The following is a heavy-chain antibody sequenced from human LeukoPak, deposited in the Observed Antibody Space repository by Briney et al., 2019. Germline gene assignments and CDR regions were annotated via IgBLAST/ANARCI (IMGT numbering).Heavy chain of an antibody. CDR1: GGSFSSSSYS. D-gene: IGHD1-14*01. Sequence: SETLSLTCTVSGGSFSSSSYSWGWLGQPPGKGREWIGSIYYSGSTYYNPSLKRRVTISVDTYKNQLSLKLSSVTAAATLDYCCARPTVTPDDAFDIWGQGTLVTVSS. CDR3: ARPTVTPDDAFDI. V-gene: IGHV4-39*01. CDR2: IYYSGST. J-gene: IGHJ3*02.